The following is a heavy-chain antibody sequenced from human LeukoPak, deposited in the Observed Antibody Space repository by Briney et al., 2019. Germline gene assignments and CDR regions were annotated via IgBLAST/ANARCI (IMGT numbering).Heavy chain of an antibody. D-gene: IGHD3-10*01. V-gene: IGHV3-33*01. Sequence: PGRSLRLSCAASGFTFSSYGMHWVRQAPGKGLGWVAVIWYDGSNKYYADSVKGRFTISRDNSKNTLYLQMNSLRAEGTAVYYCARGVIEGNDYWGQGTLVTVSS. CDR2: IWYDGSNK. J-gene: IGHJ4*02. CDR1: GFTFSSYG. CDR3: ARGVIEGNDY.